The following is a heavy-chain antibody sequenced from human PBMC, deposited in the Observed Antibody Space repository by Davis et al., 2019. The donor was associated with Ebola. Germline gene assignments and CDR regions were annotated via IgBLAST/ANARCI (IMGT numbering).Heavy chain of an antibody. D-gene: IGHD1-26*01. V-gene: IGHV4-30-2*01. CDR3: ARGTGSYGVDAFDI. CDR2: IYHSGST. J-gene: IGHJ3*02. Sequence: PSETLSLTCAVSGGSISSGGYSWSWIRQPPGKGLEWIGYIYHSGSTYYNPSLKSRVTISVDRSKNQFSLKLSSVTAADTAVYYCARGTGSYGVDAFDIWGQGTMVTVSS. CDR1: GGSISSGGYS.